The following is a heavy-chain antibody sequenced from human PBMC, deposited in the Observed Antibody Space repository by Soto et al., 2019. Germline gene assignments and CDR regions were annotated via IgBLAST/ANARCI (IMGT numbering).Heavy chain of an antibody. CDR3: ARDSGARVIDH. J-gene: IGHJ4*02. D-gene: IGHD1-26*01. V-gene: IGHV3-7*05. CDR1: GFIFNNYW. Sequence: EVQLVESGGGLVQPGGSLRLSCVASGFIFNNYWMSWVRQTPGKGLEWVANLKPDGSEIEYVDSVKGRFTISRDNAKNSLYLQMNSLRVEDTAVYYCARDSGARVIDHWGQGTLVTFSS. CDR2: LKPDGSEI.